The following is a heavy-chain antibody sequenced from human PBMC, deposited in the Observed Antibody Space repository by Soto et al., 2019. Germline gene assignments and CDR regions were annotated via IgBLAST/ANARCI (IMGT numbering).Heavy chain of an antibody. Sequence: QVQLQESGPGLVKPSQTLALTCTVSGGSISSVNYDWGWIRQHPEKGLEWIGYIYYSVSTHYNPSLKSRVTIALDTAKSQFALRLTSVTAADTAVYYFARDFYSSRWIVNAFDMWGWGTIVTVSS. D-gene: IGHD6-13*01. V-gene: IGHV4-31*03. J-gene: IGHJ3*02. CDR1: GGSISSVNYD. CDR3: ARDFYSSRWIVNAFDM. CDR2: IYYSVST.